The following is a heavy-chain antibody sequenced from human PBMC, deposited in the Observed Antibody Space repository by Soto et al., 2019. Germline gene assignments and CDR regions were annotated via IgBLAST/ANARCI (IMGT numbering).Heavy chain of an antibody. CDR3: ARGNRGVIIYYYYYGMDV. D-gene: IGHD3-10*01. Sequence: SETLSLTCAVYVGSFSGFYWSWIRQPPGKGLEWIGEINHSGSTNYNPSLKSRVTISVDTSKNQFSLKLSSVTAADTAVYYCARGNRGVIIYYYYYGMDVWGQGTTVTVSS. J-gene: IGHJ6*02. CDR2: INHSGST. CDR1: VGSFSGFY. V-gene: IGHV4-34*01.